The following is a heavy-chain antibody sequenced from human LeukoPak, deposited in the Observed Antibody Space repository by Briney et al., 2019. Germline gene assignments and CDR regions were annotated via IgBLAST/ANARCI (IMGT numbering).Heavy chain of an antibody. CDR3: AKNSPLSASDI. Sequence: PSETLSLTCTVSGGSVSSGSNCWSWIRQPPEKGLEWIGEIYHSGSTNYNPSLKSRVTISIDKSKNQFSLKLTSVTAADTAVYYCAKNSPLSASDIWGQGTMVTVSS. V-gene: IGHV4-61*01. CDR2: IYHSGST. J-gene: IGHJ3*02. D-gene: IGHD2/OR15-2a*01. CDR1: GGSVSSGSNC.